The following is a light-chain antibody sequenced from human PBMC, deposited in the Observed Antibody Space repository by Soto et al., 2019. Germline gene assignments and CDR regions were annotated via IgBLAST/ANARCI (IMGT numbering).Light chain of an antibody. CDR3: QQRSYWPPP. CDR2: DAS. CDR1: QSVSSY. V-gene: IGKV3-11*01. J-gene: IGKJ5*01. Sequence: EIVLTQSPATLSLSPGERATLSCRASQSVSSYLAWYQQKPGQAPRLLIYDASNRATGIPARFSGSGSGTDFTLTISSLEPEDFAVYYCQQRSYWPPPFGQGTRLEIK.